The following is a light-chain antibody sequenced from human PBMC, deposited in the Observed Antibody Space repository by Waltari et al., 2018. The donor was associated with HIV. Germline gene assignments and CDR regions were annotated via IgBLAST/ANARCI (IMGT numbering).Light chain of an antibody. CDR3: SSFVTSTLELT. Sequence: SALTQPASVSASPGQSTTISSTGSSLDIGATKYISWYQQHPGKAPRLIIYEFTKRPSSVSNRFSGSKSANTASLTIFGLQTEDEADYYCSSFVTSTLELTFGGGTKLTVL. J-gene: IGLJ2*01. CDR1: SLDIGATKY. V-gene: IGLV2-14*01. CDR2: EFT.